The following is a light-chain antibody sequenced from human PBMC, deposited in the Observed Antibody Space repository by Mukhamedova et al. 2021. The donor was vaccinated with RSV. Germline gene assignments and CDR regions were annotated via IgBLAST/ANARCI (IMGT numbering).Light chain of an antibody. J-gene: IGKJ5*01. CDR3: QQFNSYPT. Sequence: WYQRRVHGRPPKLLIYDASTLQSGVPSRFSGSGSGTDFTLTISSLQPEDFATYYCQQFNSYPTFGQGTRLDLK. V-gene: IGKV1-13*02. CDR2: DAS.